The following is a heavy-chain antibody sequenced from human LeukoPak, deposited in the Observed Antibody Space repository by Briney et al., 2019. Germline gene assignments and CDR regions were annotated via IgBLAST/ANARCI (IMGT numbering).Heavy chain of an antibody. Sequence: PGGSLRLSCAASGGIFNQYWMSWVRQAPGRGLEWAANIDQDGSEKHYVDSVKGRFTISRDNAKNSLYLQMNSLRAEDTAVYYCARGRFSYDNTGYSSFYYWGQGTLVTVSS. CDR2: IDQDGSEK. CDR3: ARGRFSYDNTGYSSFYY. J-gene: IGHJ4*02. CDR1: GGIFNQYW. V-gene: IGHV3-7*01. D-gene: IGHD3-22*01.